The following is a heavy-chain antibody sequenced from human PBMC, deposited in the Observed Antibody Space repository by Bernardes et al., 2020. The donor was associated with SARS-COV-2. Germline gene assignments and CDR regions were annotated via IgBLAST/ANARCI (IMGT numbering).Heavy chain of an antibody. CDR2: IKQDGREK. CDR1: GFTFSSYW. D-gene: IGHD4-17*01. Sequence: GGSLRLSCAASGFTFSSYWMSWVRQAPGKGLEWVANIKQDGREKYYVDSVKGRFTISRDNAKNSLYLQMNSLRAEDTAVYYCARVGDDYGGIDDAFDIWGQGTMGTVSS. J-gene: IGHJ3*02. CDR3: ARVGDDYGGIDDAFDI. V-gene: IGHV3-7*03.